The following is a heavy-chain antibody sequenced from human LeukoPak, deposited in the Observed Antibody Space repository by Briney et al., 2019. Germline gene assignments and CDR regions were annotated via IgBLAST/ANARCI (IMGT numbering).Heavy chain of an antibody. D-gene: IGHD4-17*01. V-gene: IGHV3-30*03. CDR3: ARGGYGVQNWNFDL. CDR1: GFTFSDYS. J-gene: IGHJ2*01. Sequence: PGGSLRLSCAASGFTFSDYSMNWVRQAPGKGLEWVAVISYDGSNKYYTDSAKGRFTISRDSSKNTLYLQMNSLRAEDTAVYICARGGYGVQNWNFDLWGRGTLVTVSS. CDR2: ISYDGSNK.